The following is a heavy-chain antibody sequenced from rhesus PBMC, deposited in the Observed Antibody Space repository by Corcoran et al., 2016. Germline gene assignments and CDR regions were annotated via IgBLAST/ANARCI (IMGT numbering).Heavy chain of an antibody. J-gene: IGHJ4*01. D-gene: IGHD2-27*01. Sequence: QVQLQESGPGLVKPSETLSLTSAVSGGSISRGYYYCSCIRPPPGTGLEWVGYITYSGRTSYNPSLKSRVTISRDTSKNQFSLKLSSGTAADTAVYYCASSFLGVVLPPRGGDYWGQGVLVTVSS. CDR1: GGSISRGYYY. CDR3: ASSFLGVVLPPRGGDY. CDR2: ITYSGRT. V-gene: IGHV4-122*02.